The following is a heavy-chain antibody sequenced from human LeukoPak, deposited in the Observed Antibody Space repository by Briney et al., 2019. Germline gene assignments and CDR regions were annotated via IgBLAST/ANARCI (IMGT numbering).Heavy chain of an antibody. J-gene: IGHJ6*03. CDR3: AGLNYYGSGSLHYYYYYYMDV. D-gene: IGHD3-10*01. CDR1: GGTFSSYA. V-gene: IGHV1-69*05. Sequence: GASVKVSCKASGGTFSSYAISWVRQAPGQGLEWMGGIIPIFGTANYAQKFQGRVTITTDESTSTAYMELSSLRSEDTAVYYCAGLNYYGSGSLHYYYYYYMDVWGKGTTVTVSS. CDR2: IIPIFGTA.